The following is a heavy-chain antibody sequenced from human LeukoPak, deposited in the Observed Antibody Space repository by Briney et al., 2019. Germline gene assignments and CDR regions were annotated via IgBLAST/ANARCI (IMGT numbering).Heavy chain of an antibody. CDR2: ITPIFGTA. J-gene: IGHJ4*02. D-gene: IGHD3-22*01. CDR1: GGTFSRFT. Sequence: ATVKVSCKASGGTFSRFTISWVRQAPGQGFEWMGGITPIFGTANFAQKFQGRVSITADESTSTAFMELSSLRSEDTAVYYCAREWGLESSGYYYAYWGQGTLVTVSS. V-gene: IGHV1-69*13. CDR3: AREWGLESSGYYYAY.